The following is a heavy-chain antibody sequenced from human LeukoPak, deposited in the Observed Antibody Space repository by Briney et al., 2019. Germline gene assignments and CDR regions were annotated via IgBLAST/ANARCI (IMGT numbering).Heavy chain of an antibody. CDR3: ASSRYCSGGSCYYEYFQH. J-gene: IGHJ1*01. Sequence: PGGSLRLSCAASGFTISSNYMSWVRQAPGKGLEWVSVIYSGGSTYYADSVKGRFTISRDNSKNTLYLQMNSLRAEDTAVYYCASSRYCSGGSCYYEYFQHWGQGTLVTVSS. CDR2: IYSGGST. CDR1: GFTISSNY. D-gene: IGHD2-15*01. V-gene: IGHV3-66*02.